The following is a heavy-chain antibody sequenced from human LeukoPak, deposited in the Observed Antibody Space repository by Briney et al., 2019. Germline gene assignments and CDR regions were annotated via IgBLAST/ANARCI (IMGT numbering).Heavy chain of an antibody. CDR1: GFAFNNYV. CDR2: ISGSGVTT. D-gene: IGHD3-3*01. V-gene: IGHV3-23*01. J-gene: IGHJ6*02. Sequence: PGGSLRLSCAASGFAFNNYVMTWVRQAPGKGLEWVSSISGSGVTTYYTDSVKGRFTISRDNSRSTLYLQMNGLRAEDTAVHYCAKDSTVSGSYYGMDIWGQGTTVTVSS. CDR3: AKDSTVSGSYYGMDI.